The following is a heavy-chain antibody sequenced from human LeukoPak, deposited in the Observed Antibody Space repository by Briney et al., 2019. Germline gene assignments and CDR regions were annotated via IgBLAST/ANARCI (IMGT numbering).Heavy chain of an antibody. CDR3: AKSGDGEDFFDY. CDR2: ISGSGGST. CDR1: GITFSSYA. J-gene: IGHJ4*02. D-gene: IGHD2-21*01. V-gene: IGHV3-23*01. Sequence: GGSLRLSCAASGITFSSYAMSWVRQAPGKGLEWVSAISGSGGSTYYADSVKGRFTISRDNSKNTLYLQMNSLRAEDTAVYYCAKSGDGEDFFDYWGQGTLVTVSS.